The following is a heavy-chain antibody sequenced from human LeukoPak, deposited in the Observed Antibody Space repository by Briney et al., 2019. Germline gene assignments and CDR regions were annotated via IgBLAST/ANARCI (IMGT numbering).Heavy chain of an antibody. V-gene: IGHV3-20*04. Sequence: TGGSLRLSCAASGFTFNTYDMSWVRQAPGKGLEWVSGINWNGGSTGYADSVKGRFTISRDNAKNSLYLQMNSLRAEDTALYYCARGPDSSGYYFAFDIWGQGTMVTVSS. CDR1: GFTFNTYD. CDR2: INWNGGST. J-gene: IGHJ3*02. CDR3: ARGPDSSGYYFAFDI. D-gene: IGHD3-22*01.